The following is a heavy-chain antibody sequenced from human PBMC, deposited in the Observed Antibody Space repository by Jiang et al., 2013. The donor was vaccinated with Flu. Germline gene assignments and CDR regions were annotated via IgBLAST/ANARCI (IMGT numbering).Heavy chain of an antibody. J-gene: IGHJ4*02. Sequence: WVRQAPGQGLEWMGWISAYNGNTNYAQKLQGRVTMTTDTSTSTAYMELRSLRSDDTAVYYCASIPRGSSYGEGYFDYWGQGTLVTVSS. CDR3: ASIPRGSSYGEGYFDY. D-gene: IGHD3-16*01. CDR2: ISAYNGNT. V-gene: IGHV1-18*01.